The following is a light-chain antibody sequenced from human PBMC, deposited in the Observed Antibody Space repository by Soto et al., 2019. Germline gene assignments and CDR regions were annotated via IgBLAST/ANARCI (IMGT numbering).Light chain of an antibody. V-gene: IGLV1-40*01. CDR2: GDD. CDR1: SSNIGAGYD. Sequence: QSALTQPPSVSGAPGQRVTISCTGSSSNIGAGYDVHWYQQLPGSAPKLLIYGDDNRPSGVPDRFSGSSSGTSASLTITGLQTEDEADYYCQSYDTSLSGSGVFGTGTKLTVL. J-gene: IGLJ1*01. CDR3: QSYDTSLSGSGV.